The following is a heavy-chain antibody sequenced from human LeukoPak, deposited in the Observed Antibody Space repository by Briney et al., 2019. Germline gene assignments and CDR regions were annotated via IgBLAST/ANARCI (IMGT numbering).Heavy chain of an antibody. CDR3: ERHYNYYDSSGYVDY. D-gene: IGHD3-22*01. CDR2: IYPGDSDT. CDR1: GYSFTSYW. V-gene: IGHV5-51*01. Sequence: GASLKISCKGSGYSFTSYWICWVRQMPGKGLEWMGIIYPGDSDTRYSPSFQGQVTISADTSISTAYLQWSSLTASDTAMYYCERHYNYYDSSGYVDYWGQGTLVTVSS. J-gene: IGHJ4*02.